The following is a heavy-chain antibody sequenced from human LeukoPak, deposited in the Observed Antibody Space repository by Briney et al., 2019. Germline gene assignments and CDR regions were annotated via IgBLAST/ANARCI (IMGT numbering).Heavy chain of an antibody. J-gene: IGHJ4*02. CDR1: GGSISRYY. D-gene: IGHD3-16*02. CDR2: IYYSRST. CDR3: ASVTFGGVIVDY. V-gene: IGHV4-59*01. Sequence: SETLSLTCTVSGGSISRYYWSWIRQPPGKGLEWIGYIYYSRSTNYNPSLKSRVTISVDTSKNQFSLKLSSVTAADTAVYYCASVTFGGVIVDYWGQGSLVTVSS.